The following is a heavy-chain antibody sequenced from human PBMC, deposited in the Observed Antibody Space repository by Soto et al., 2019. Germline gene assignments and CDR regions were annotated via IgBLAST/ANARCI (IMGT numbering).Heavy chain of an antibody. D-gene: IGHD1-26*01. Sequence: QDRPCTISGCSLSSLYCCWIRQPPEKGLEWIGYIYYSGSTNYNPSLKSRVTISVDTSKNQFSLKLSSVTAADTAVYYCARVVVSYEWELRPSNLYFDYWGQGTLVTVSS. CDR1: GCSLSSLY. J-gene: IGHJ4*02. CDR3: ARVVVSYEWELRPSNLYFDY. CDR2: IYYSGST. V-gene: IGHV4-59*11.